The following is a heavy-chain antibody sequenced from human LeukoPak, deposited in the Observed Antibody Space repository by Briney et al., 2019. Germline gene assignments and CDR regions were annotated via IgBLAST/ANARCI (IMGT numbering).Heavy chain of an antibody. CDR1: GFTFSSYE. V-gene: IGHV3-48*03. D-gene: IGHD3-10*02. J-gene: IGHJ6*04. CDR2: ISSSGSTI. Sequence: GGSLRLSCAASGFTFSSYEMNWVRQAPGKGLEGVSYISSSGSTIYYADSVKGRFTISRDNAKNSLYLQMNSRRAEDTAVYYCAELGITMIGGVWGKGTTVTISS. CDR3: AELGITMIGGV.